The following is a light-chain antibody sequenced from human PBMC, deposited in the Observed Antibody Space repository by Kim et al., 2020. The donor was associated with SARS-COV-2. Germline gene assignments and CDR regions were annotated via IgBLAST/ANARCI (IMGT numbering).Light chain of an antibody. V-gene: IGLV4-69*01. J-gene: IGLJ3*02. CDR1: SGHTTYD. CDR2: LDSDGSH. CDR3: QTWGSGIWV. Sequence: QPVLTQSPSASASLGASVKLTCTLSSGHTTYDIAWHQQQPGKGPRFLMKLDSDGSHDKGDGVPDRFSGSSSGAERYLSISRLQSEDEAEYYCQTWGSGIWVFGGGTKVTVL.